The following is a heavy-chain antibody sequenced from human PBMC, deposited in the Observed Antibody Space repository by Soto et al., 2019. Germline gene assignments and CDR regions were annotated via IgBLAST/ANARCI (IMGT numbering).Heavy chain of an antibody. D-gene: IGHD1-7*01. CDR3: ARGGSITGTTGPDY. CDR1: GCSISSGGYY. J-gene: IGHJ4*02. V-gene: IGHV4-31*03. CDR2: IYYSGST. Sequence: TLSLTCTVAGCSISSGGYYWSWIRQHPGKGLEWIGYIYYSGSTYYNPSLKSRVTISVDTSKNQFSLKLSSVTAADTAVYYCARGGSITGTTGPDYWGQGTLVTVSS.